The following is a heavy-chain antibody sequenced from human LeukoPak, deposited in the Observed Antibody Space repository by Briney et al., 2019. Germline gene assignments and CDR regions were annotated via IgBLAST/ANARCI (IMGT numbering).Heavy chain of an antibody. Sequence: SETLSLTCTVSGGSISSYYWNWIRQPPGKGLEWIGYIYYSGSTNYNPSLKSRVTISVDTSKNQFSLNLSSVTAADTAVYYCARDSRWDCSSFDYWGQGTLVTVSS. D-gene: IGHD6-6*01. CDR1: GGSISSYY. V-gene: IGHV4-59*01. CDR2: IYYSGST. J-gene: IGHJ4*02. CDR3: ARDSRWDCSSFDY.